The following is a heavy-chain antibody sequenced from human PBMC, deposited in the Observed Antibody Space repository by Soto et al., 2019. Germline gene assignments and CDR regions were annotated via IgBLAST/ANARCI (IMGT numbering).Heavy chain of an antibody. V-gene: IGHV4-59*01. CDR2: IHYSGST. D-gene: IGHD2-21*02. J-gene: IGHJ4*02. CDR3: ARTSTNPHIGLVTARYYFDY. Sequence: LSLTCTVSGGSISSYYWSWIRQPPGKGLEWIGYIHYSGSTNYNPSLKSRVTISVDTSKNQFSLKLSSVTAADTAVYYCARTSTNPHIGLVTARYYFDYWGQGTLVTVSS. CDR1: GGSISSYY.